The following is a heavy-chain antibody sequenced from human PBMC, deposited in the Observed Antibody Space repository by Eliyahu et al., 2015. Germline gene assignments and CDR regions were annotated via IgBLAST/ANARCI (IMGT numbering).Heavy chain of an antibody. Sequence: QVQLQESGPGLVKPSETLSLTCAVSGFSISSGYPXXWIRQSPGKGLEWIGNIFHDGSAYYNPSLTSRVTMSLDTSKNQFSLRLTSVTAADTAVYYYARVHMVVAASRPVRRKRYYFENWGQGTLVTVSS. CDR2: IFHDGSA. CDR1: GFSISSGYP. CDR3: ARVHMVVAASRPVRRKRYYFEN. V-gene: IGHV4-38-2*01. J-gene: IGHJ4*02. D-gene: IGHD2-15*01.